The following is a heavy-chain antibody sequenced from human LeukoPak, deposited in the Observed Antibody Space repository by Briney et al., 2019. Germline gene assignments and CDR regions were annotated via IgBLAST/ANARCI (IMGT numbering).Heavy chain of an antibody. J-gene: IGHJ4*02. Sequence: PGGSLRLSCAASGFTFSSYEMNWDRQAAGKGLEWVSYISSSGSTIYYADSVKGRFTISRDNAKNSLYLQMNSLRAEDTALYYCAKDMGYSYGSRTFDYWGQGTLVTVSS. CDR1: GFTFSSYE. CDR3: AKDMGYSYGSRTFDY. CDR2: ISSSGSTI. D-gene: IGHD5-18*01. V-gene: IGHV3-48*03.